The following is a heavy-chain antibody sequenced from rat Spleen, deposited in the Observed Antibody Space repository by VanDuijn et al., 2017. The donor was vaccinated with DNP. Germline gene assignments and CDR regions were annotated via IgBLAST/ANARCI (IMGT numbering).Heavy chain of an antibody. D-gene: IGHD1-2*01. V-gene: IGHV2-19*01. CDR2: MSSGGST. CDR1: EFSLTDYS. CDR3: ARYYYSNYFDY. Sequence: QVQLKESGPGLVQPSQTLSLTCTVSEFSLTDYSVHWVRQPPGKGLEWIATMSSGGSTYYTSPLKSRLSINRDTSKNQIFLKMTSLQTEDTAMYFCARYYYSNYFDYWGQGVMVTVSS. J-gene: IGHJ2*01.